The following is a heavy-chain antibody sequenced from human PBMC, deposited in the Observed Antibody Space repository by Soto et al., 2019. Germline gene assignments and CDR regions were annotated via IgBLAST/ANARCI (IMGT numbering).Heavy chain of an antibody. J-gene: IGHJ6*02. Sequence: QVQLVESGGGVVQPGRSLRLSCAASGFTFSSYGMHWVRQAPGKRLEWVAVIWYDGSNKYYADSVKGRFTISRENSTDPLKPPMNSLSTEDTALYYCARDIRGIAAGGKAPPYCYCGMDVWGQGTTVTVSS. D-gene: IGHD6-13*01. V-gene: IGHV3-33*01. CDR3: ARDIRGIAAGGKAPPYCYCGMDV. CDR1: GFTFSSYG. CDR2: IWYDGSNK.